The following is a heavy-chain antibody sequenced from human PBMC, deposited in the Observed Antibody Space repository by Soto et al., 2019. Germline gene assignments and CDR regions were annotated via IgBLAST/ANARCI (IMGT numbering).Heavy chain of an antibody. CDR3: AHTHYDYVWGSYRPNYYYYGMDV. CDR1: GFSLSTSGVG. D-gene: IGHD3-16*02. CDR2: IYWNDDK. Sequence: QITLKESGPTLVKPTQTLTLTCTFSGFSLSTSGVGVGWIRQPPGKALEGLGIIYWNDDKRYSPSLRSRLTITKDTSKNQVVVTMTNMDPVDKATYYCAHTHYDYVWGSYRPNYYYYGMDVWGQGTTVTVSS. J-gene: IGHJ6*02. V-gene: IGHV2-5*01.